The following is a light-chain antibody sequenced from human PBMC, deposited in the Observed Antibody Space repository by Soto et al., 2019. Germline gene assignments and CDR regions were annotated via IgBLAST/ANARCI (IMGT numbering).Light chain of an antibody. V-gene: IGKV3-15*01. J-gene: IGKJ4*01. CDR2: GAS. CDR1: QSVSSN. CDR3: QQYNNWPET. Sequence: EIVMTQSPATLSVSPGERATLSCMARQSVSSNLAWYQQKPGQAPRLLIYGASTRATGIPARFSDSGSGTEFTLTISSLQSEAFAVDYCQQYNNWPETYGGGTKVEIK.